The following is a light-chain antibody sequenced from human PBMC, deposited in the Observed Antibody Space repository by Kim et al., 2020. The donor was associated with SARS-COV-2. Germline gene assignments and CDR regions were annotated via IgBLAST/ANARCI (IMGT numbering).Light chain of an antibody. Sequence: DIQMTQSPSTLSASVGDRVTITCRASQSISSWLAWYQQKSGTAPTVLIYDASVLESGVPSRFSARGAGTEFTLTISTLQPDDSATYYCQQYDSREFNFGQGTKLEI. J-gene: IGKJ2*01. CDR1: QSISSW. V-gene: IGKV1-5*01. CDR2: DAS. CDR3: QQYDSREFN.